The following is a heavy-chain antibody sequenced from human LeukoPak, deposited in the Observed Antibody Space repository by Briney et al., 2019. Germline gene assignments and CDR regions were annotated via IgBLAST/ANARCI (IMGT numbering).Heavy chain of an antibody. J-gene: IGHJ4*02. Sequence: GGSLRLSCAASGFTFSSYAMSWVRQAPGKGLEWVSTITDSGGTTFYADSVKGRFTISRDNSKNTLYLQMNSLRAEDTAVYYCAKLKSYYDILTGSKYYFDYWGQGTLVTVSS. CDR2: ITDSGGTT. CDR3: AKLKSYYDILTGSKYYFDY. D-gene: IGHD3-9*01. V-gene: IGHV3-23*01. CDR1: GFTFSSYA.